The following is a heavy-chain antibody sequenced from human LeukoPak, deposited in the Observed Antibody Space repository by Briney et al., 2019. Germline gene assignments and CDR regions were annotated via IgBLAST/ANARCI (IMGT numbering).Heavy chain of an antibody. CDR1: AFTFRTYW. CDR2: IKKDGSEK. D-gene: IGHD1-26*01. Sequence: PGGSQRLSCAASAFTFRTYWMSWVRHAPRKWLEWVANIKKDGSEKYYVDSVKGRFTISRDNAKNSLYLQMNSLRVEDTAVYYCARGRLGANDYWGQGALVTVSS. V-gene: IGHV3-7*01. CDR3: ARGRLGANDY. J-gene: IGHJ4*02.